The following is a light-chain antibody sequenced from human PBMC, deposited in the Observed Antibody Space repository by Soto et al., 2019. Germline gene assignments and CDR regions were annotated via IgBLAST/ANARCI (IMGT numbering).Light chain of an antibody. CDR2: GAS. Sequence: EIVLTQSPATLSLSPGDTATLSCRASQSVSSNLAWYQQKPGQAPRLLIYGASSRATGIPDRFSGSGSGTDFTLTISRLEPEDFAVYYCQQYGSPPLAFGQGTKVDIK. CDR1: QSVSSN. V-gene: IGKV3-20*01. CDR3: QQYGSPPLA. J-gene: IGKJ1*01.